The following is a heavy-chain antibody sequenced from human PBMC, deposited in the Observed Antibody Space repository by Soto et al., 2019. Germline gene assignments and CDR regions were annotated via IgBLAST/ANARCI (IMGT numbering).Heavy chain of an antibody. CDR1: GYTFTSYA. J-gene: IGHJ4*02. V-gene: IGHV1-3*01. CDR3: ARDASCGSGGSCYSPFDY. Sequence: GASVKVSCQASGYTFTSYAMHWVRQAPGQRLEWMGWINAGNGNTKYSQKFQGRVTITRDTSASTAYMELSSLRSEDTAVYYCARDASCGSGGSCYSPFDYWGQGTLVTVS. CDR2: INAGNGNT. D-gene: IGHD2-15*01.